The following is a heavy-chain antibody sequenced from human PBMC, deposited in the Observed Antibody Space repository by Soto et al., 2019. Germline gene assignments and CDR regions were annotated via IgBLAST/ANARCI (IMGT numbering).Heavy chain of an antibody. V-gene: IGHV3-30*18. CDR3: AKGQQSSSSIYYGMDV. Sequence: GGSLRLSCAASGFTFSSYGMHWVRQAPGKGLEWVAVISYDGSNKYYADSVKGRFTISRDNSKNTLYLQMNSLRAEDTAVYYCAKGQQSSSSIYYGMDVWGQGTTVTVSS. CDR1: GFTFSSYG. J-gene: IGHJ6*02. D-gene: IGHD6-6*01. CDR2: ISYDGSNK.